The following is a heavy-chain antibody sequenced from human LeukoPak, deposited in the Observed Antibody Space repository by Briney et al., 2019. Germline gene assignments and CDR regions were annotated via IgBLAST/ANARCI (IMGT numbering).Heavy chain of an antibody. V-gene: IGHV4-34*01. CDR1: GGSFSDYY. CDR2: INHSGST. Sequence: SETLSLTCAVYGGSFSDYYWSWIRQPPGKGLEWIGEINHSGSTNYNPSLKSRVTISVDTSKNQFSLKLSSVTAADTAVYYCTRRGGSSSSDWFDPWGQGTLVIVSS. J-gene: IGHJ5*02. D-gene: IGHD6-6*01. CDR3: TRRGGSSSSDWFDP.